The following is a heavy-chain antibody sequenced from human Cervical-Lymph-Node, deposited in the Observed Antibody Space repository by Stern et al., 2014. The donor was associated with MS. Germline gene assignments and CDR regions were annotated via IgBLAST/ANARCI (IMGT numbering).Heavy chain of an antibody. Sequence: QVQLQESGPGLVKPSETLSLTCAVSGDSISSYTHYWAWIRQPPGKGLEWIGSVYYSGATYYNPSLKSPGTISVDTSKIPFSLGLTSVTAADTAVYYCAKHACTGAACPFDLWGQGTLVTVSS. CDR1: GDSISSYTHY. J-gene: IGHJ4*02. D-gene: IGHD2-8*02. CDR3: AKHACTGAACPFDL. V-gene: IGHV4-39*01. CDR2: VYYSGAT.